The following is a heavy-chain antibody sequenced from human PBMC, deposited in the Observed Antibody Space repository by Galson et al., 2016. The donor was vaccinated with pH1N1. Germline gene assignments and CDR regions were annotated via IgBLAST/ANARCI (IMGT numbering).Heavy chain of an antibody. V-gene: IGHV4-59*08. CDR1: GGSISQYY. D-gene: IGHD3-16*01. CDR2: IFYTGNT. CDR3: ARVNYGWLDN. Sequence: LTCSVSGGSISQYYWTWIRQPPGEGLEWIGYIFYTGNTNYNPSLKSRVTISVDTSKNQFSLRLSSVTAADTALYYCARVNYGWLDNWGQGNLVTVSS. J-gene: IGHJ4*02.